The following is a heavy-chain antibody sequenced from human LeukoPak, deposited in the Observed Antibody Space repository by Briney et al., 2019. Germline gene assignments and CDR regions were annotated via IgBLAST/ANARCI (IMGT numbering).Heavy chain of an antibody. D-gene: IGHD5-12*01. CDR2: ISSSGSTI. J-gene: IGHJ5*02. CDR1: GFTFSSYA. V-gene: IGHV3-48*04. CDR3: ARESSGYYPNNWFDP. Sequence: PGGSLRLSCAASGFTFSSYAMHWVRQAPGKGLEWVSYISSSGSTIYYADSVKGRFTISRDNAKNSLYLQMNSLRAEDTAVYYCARESSGYYPNNWFDPWGQGTLVTVSS.